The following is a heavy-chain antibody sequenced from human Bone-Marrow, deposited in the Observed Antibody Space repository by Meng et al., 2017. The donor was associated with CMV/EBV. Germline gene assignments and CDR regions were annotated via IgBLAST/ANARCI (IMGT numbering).Heavy chain of an antibody. V-gene: IGHV4-4*07. Sequence: QGRLGGAGPGLVKPSETLSLTGTVSGGSISSYYWSWIRQPAGKGLEWIGRIYTSGSTNYNPSLKSRVTMSVDTSKNQFSLKLSSVTAADTAVYYCARDLDSSGYFYWYFDLWGRGTLVTVSS. D-gene: IGHD3-22*01. CDR2: IYTSGST. CDR3: ARDLDSSGYFYWYFDL. J-gene: IGHJ2*01. CDR1: GGSISSYY.